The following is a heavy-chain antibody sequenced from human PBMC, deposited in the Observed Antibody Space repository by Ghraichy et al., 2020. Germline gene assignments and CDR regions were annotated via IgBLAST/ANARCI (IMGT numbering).Heavy chain of an antibody. CDR2: ISYDGSNK. CDR3: AKGRWRGIAAAGDGDY. Sequence: GGSLRLSCAASGFTFSSYGMHWVRQAPGKGLEWVAVISYDGSNKYYADSVKGRFTISRDNSKNTLYLQMNSLRAEDTAVYYCAKGRWRGIAAAGDGDYWGQGTLVTVSS. D-gene: IGHD6-13*01. J-gene: IGHJ4*02. V-gene: IGHV3-30*18. CDR1: GFTFSSYG.